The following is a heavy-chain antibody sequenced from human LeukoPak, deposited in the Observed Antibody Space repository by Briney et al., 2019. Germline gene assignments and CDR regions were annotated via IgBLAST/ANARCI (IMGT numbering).Heavy chain of an antibody. V-gene: IGHV1-46*01. CDR1: GYTFTKSY. CDR3: ARGWSRYSSGWKYYFDY. Sequence: GASVKVSCKASGYTFTKSYIHWVRQAPGQRLEWMGLINPGGDNTNYAQNFQGRVTMTSDTSARTVYMELSRLKSNDTAVYYCARGWSRYSSGWKYYFDYWGQGTLVTVSS. CDR2: INPGGDNT. J-gene: IGHJ4*02. D-gene: IGHD6-19*01.